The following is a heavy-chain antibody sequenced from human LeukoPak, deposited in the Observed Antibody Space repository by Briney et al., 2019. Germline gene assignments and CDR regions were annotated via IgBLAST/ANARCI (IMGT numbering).Heavy chain of an antibody. Sequence: PSETLSLTCAVYGGSFSGYYWSWIRQPPGKGLEWIGEINHSGSTNYNPSLKSRVTISVDTSKNQLSLKLSFVTAADTGVYYCASRYSSGWWHYWGQGTLVTVSS. D-gene: IGHD6-19*01. V-gene: IGHV4-34*01. CDR2: INHSGST. CDR3: ASRYSSGWWHY. J-gene: IGHJ4*02. CDR1: GGSFSGYY.